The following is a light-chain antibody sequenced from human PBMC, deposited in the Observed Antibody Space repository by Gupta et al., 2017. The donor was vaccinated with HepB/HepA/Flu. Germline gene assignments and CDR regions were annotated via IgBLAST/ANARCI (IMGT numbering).Light chain of an antibody. J-gene: IGLJ2*01. CDR1: SSNIGTYNH. Sequence: TASTGPDSVSASPGNSISIRSIGSSSNIGTYNHVSWYQQHPGKAPKLMLYEVNERPSGISDRFSGSKSGNTASLTISGLQAEDEADYYCCSFAGGHSVVFGGGTKLTVL. CDR2: EVN. CDR3: CSFAGGHSVV. V-gene: IGLV2-23*02.